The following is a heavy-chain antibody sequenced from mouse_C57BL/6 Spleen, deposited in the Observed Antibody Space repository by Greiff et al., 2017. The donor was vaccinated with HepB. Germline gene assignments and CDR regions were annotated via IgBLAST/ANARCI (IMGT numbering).Heavy chain of an antibody. CDR3: AIGFAY. CDR2: IYPGDGDT. V-gene: IGHV1-82*01. CDR1: GYAFSSSW. J-gene: IGHJ3*01. Sequence: VQVVESGPELVKPGASVKISCKASGYAFSSSWMNWVKQRPGKGLEWIGRIYPGDGDTNYNGKFKGKATLTADKSSSTAYMQLSSLTSEDSAVYCCAIGFAYWGQGTLVTVSA.